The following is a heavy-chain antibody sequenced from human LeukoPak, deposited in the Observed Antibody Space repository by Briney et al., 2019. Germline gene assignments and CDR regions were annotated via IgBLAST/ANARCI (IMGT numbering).Heavy chain of an antibody. J-gene: IGHJ3*02. CDR2: FDPEDGET. D-gene: IGHD1-26*01. Sequence: GASVKVSCKVSGYTLTELSMHWVRQAPGKGLEWKGGFDPEDGETIYAQKFQGRVTMTEDTSTDTAYMELSSLRSEDTAVYDCATERRWDPPGAFDIWGQGTMVTASS. CDR3: ATERRWDPPGAFDI. CDR1: GYTLTELS. V-gene: IGHV1-24*01.